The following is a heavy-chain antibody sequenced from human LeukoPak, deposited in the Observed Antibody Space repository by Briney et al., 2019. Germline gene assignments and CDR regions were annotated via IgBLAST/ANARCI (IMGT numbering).Heavy chain of an antibody. Sequence: PGGSLRLSCAASGFTFSSYWMSWVRQAPGKGLEWVANIKQDGSEKYYVDSVKGRFTISRDNAKNSLYLQMNSLRAEDTAVYYCARVDSSGWYDLLVNYYYYYMDVWGKGTTVTVSS. D-gene: IGHD6-19*01. J-gene: IGHJ6*03. CDR3: ARVDSSGWYDLLVNYYYYYMDV. V-gene: IGHV3-7*01. CDR1: GFTFSSYW. CDR2: IKQDGSEK.